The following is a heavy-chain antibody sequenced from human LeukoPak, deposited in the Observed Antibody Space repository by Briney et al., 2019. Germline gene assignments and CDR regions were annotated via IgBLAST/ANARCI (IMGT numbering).Heavy chain of an antibody. CDR3: AREPKNSGSY. D-gene: IGHD1-26*01. Sequence: SETLSLTSTVSGGSISSYYWSWIRQPPGKGLEWIGEINHSGSTNYNPSLKSRVTISVDTSKNQFSLKLSSVTAADTAVYYCAREPKNSGSYWGQGTLVTVSS. V-gene: IGHV4-34*01. J-gene: IGHJ4*02. CDR2: INHSGST. CDR1: GGSISSYY.